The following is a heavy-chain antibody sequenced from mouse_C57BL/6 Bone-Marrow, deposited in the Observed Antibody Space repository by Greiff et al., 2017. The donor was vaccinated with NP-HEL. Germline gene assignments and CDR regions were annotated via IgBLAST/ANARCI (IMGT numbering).Heavy chain of an antibody. J-gene: IGHJ3*01. CDR1: GYTFTSYW. V-gene: IGHV1-64*01. D-gene: IGHD2-14*01. Sequence: VQLQQPGAELVKPGASVKLSCKASGYTFTSYWMHWVKQRPGQGLEWIGMILLNSGSINYTEKFKSKATLTVDKSSSTAYMQLSILTSEDSAVYYCAGIGFAWLAYWGQGTLVTVSA. CDR3: AGIGFAWLAY. CDR2: ILLNSGSI.